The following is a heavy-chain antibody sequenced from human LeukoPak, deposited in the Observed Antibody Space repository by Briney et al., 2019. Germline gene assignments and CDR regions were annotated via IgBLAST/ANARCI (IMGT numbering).Heavy chain of an antibody. CDR2: IRSKANSYAT. J-gene: IGHJ4*02. CDR3: TRHDEKMTTVTTVDY. CDR1: GFTFSGSA. D-gene: IGHD4-17*01. V-gene: IGHV3-73*01. Sequence: PGGSLRLSCAASGFTFSGSAMHWVRQASRKGLEWVGRIRSKANSYATAYAASVKGRFTISRDDSKNTAYLQMNSLKTEDTAVYYCTRHDEKMTTVTTVDYWGQGTLVTVSS.